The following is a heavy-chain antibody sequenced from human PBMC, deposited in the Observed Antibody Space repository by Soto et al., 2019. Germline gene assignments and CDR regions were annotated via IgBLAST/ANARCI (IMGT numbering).Heavy chain of an antibody. Sequence: SQTLSLTCAISGDSVSSNSAAWNWIRQSPSRGLEWLGRTYYRSKWYNDYAVSVKSRITINPDTSKNQFSLQLNSVTPEDTAVYYCARVPLWFGDHEDYYYYGMDVWGQGTTVTVSS. V-gene: IGHV6-1*01. CDR1: GDSVSSNSAA. D-gene: IGHD3-10*01. J-gene: IGHJ6*02. CDR2: TYYRSKWYN. CDR3: ARVPLWFGDHEDYYYYGMDV.